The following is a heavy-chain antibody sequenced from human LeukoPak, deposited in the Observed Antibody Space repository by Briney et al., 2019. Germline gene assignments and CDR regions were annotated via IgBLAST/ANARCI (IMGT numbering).Heavy chain of an antibody. D-gene: IGHD4/OR15-4a*01. CDR2: INQHGSES. V-gene: IGHV3-7*01. CDR1: GFTFSTYW. CDR3: ARGGLFRYGGTSGDY. J-gene: IGHJ4*02. Sequence: GGSLRLSCGASGFTFSTYWMTWVRQAPGKGLEWVANINQHGSESYYVDSVKGRFIISRDNAKNSLYLHMSSLRGDDMAVYYCARGGLFRYGGTSGDYWGQGTLVTVSS.